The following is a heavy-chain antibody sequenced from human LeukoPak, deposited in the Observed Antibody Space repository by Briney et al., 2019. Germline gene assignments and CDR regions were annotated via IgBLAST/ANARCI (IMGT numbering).Heavy chain of an antibody. D-gene: IGHD3-3*01. V-gene: IGHV3-7*01. Sequence: GGSLRLSCTASGLTLSNYWMIWVRQAPGKGLQWVAKIKQDGSEKYYVDSVKGRFTISRDNAKNSLYLQMNSLRAEDTAVYYCARDRGQQSYYDFWSGHHDAFDIWGQGTMVTVSS. CDR3: ARDRGQQSYYDFWSGHHDAFDI. J-gene: IGHJ3*02. CDR2: IKQDGSEK. CDR1: GLTLSNYW.